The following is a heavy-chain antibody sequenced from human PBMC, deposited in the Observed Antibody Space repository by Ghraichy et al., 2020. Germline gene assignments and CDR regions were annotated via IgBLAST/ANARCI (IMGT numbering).Heavy chain of an antibody. V-gene: IGHV3-66*01. Sequence: GGSLRLSCAASGLTVRSSYMSWVRQAPGKGLEWVSVLYSDGSPYYADSVKDRFTISRDKSENILYLQMNSLRPEDTAVYYCARELPKYYGDFHYYAMDVWGQGTTVTVSS. D-gene: IGHD4-17*01. CDR3: ARELPKYYGDFHYYAMDV. J-gene: IGHJ6*02. CDR2: LYSDGSP. CDR1: GLTVRSSY.